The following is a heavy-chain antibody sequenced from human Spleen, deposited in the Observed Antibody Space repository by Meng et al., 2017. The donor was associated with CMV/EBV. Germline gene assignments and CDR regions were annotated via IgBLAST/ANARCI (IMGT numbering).Heavy chain of an antibody. V-gene: IGHV4-34*01. D-gene: IGHD3-10*01. J-gene: IGHJ5*02. CDR3: AGSGRSYWFDP. Sequence: VQLQQWGAGLLKPSETPSLTCAVYGGSFSGYYWSWIRQPPGKGLEWIGEINHSGSTNYNPSLKSRVTISVDTSKNQFSLKLSSVTAADTAVYYCAGSGRSYWFDPWGQGTLVTVSS. CDR1: GGSFSGYY. CDR2: INHSGST.